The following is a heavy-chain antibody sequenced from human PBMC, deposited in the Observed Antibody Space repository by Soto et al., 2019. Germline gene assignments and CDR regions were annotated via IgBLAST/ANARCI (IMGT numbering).Heavy chain of an antibody. CDR3: ARDPSTSGRSGHDY. CDR1: GYTFTNYN. Sequence: QVQLVQSGAEVKKPGASMKVSCKASGYTFTNYNIGWVRQAPGQGLEWLGWINTDNGNTNYAQTVQGRVTMTTDTSTATAYMELRSLRSDDTAVYYCARDPSTSGRSGHDYWGHGTLVTVSS. D-gene: IGHD6-25*01. J-gene: IGHJ4*01. CDR2: INTDNGNT. V-gene: IGHV1-18*01.